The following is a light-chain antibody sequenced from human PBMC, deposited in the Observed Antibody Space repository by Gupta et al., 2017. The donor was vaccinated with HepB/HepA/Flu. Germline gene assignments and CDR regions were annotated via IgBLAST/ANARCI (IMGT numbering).Light chain of an antibody. CDR1: SSDVGGYNY. J-gene: IGLJ2*01. CDR2: DVS. CDR3: SSYTSSSTRV. Sequence: QSALTQPASVSVSPGQSITISCTGTSSDVGGYNYVSWYQQHPGKAPKLMIYDVSNRPSGFSNRFSGSKSGNTASLTISGLQAEDEADYYCSSYTSSSTRVFGGGTKLTVL. V-gene: IGLV2-14*03.